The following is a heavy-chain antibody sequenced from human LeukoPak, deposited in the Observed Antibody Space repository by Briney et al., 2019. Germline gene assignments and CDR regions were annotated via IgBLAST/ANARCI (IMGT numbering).Heavy chain of an antibody. V-gene: IGHV1-18*01. J-gene: IGHJ4*02. CDR1: GYTFTTYG. CDR3: ARDQERYSNGWSFDY. Sequence: ASVKVSCKASGYTFTTYGFTWVRQAPGQGLEWMGWISAYNGNTNYAQKFQGRVTMTTDTSTSTAYMEPRSLRSDDTAVYYCARDQERYSNGWSFDYWGQGTLVAVSS. D-gene: IGHD6-19*01. CDR2: ISAYNGNT.